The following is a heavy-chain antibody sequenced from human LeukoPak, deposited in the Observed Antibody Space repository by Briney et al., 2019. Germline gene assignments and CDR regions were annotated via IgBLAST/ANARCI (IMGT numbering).Heavy chain of an antibody. V-gene: IGHV3-23*01. CDR3: VKRTVAGQFDY. J-gene: IGHJ4*02. Sequence: PGGSLRLSCAASGFTFSSYAMRWVRQAPGKGLDWVSAIDGSGANTFYADSVKGRFTISRDNSKNTLYLQMNSLRAEDTALYFCVKRTVAGQFDYWGQGTLVTVSS. CDR1: GFTFSSYA. D-gene: IGHD6-19*01. CDR2: IDGSGANT.